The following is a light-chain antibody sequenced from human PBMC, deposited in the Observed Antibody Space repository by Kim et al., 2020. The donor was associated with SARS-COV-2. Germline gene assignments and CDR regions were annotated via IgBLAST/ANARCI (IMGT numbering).Light chain of an antibody. CDR3: HQSYAMPWT. CDR1: EWISNY. Sequence: ASVGDRVTIPCRASEWISNYLNWYQHKPGKAPNLLISSASNLERGVPARFSGTRSGTDFSLTISGLQPEDAATYYCHQSYAMPWTFGQGTKVDIK. J-gene: IGKJ1*01. CDR2: SAS. V-gene: IGKV1-39*01.